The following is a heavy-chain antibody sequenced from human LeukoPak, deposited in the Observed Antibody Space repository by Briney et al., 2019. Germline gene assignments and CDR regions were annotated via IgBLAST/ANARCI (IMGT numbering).Heavy chain of an antibody. CDR3: ARRSLYSRVYKGPFFDY. D-gene: IGHD6-25*01. CDR2: IYYSGST. J-gene: IGHJ4*02. V-gene: IGHV4-4*02. CDR1: GGSISSNNW. Sequence: SETLSLTCAVSGGSISSNNWWSWVRQPPGKGLEWIAYIYYSGSTNYNPSLKSRVTISVDTSKNQFSLKLSSVTAADTAVYYCARRSLYSRVYKGPFFDYWGQGTLVTVSS.